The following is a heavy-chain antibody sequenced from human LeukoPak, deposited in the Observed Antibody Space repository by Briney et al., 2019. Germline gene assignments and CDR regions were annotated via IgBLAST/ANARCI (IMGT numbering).Heavy chain of an antibody. V-gene: IGHV4-39*07. CDR1: GDFIRSGHYY. D-gene: IGHD6-25*01. Sequence: SETLSLTCTVSGDFIRSGHYYWGWIRQSPGKGLEWMGSIYSTGNTHYNPFLESRLIISVDTSKNSFSLKLSSVTAADTAVYFCARDLWSTAAGIFDFWGQGALVTVSS. CDR2: IYSTGNT. CDR3: ARDLWSTAAGIFDF. J-gene: IGHJ4*02.